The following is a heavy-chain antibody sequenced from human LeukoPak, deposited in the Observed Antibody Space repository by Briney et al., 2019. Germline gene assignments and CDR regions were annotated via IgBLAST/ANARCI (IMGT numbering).Heavy chain of an antibody. CDR3: ARMATTLTPDY. Sequence: SETLSLTCTVSGGSISSSSYYWGWIRQPPGKGLEWIGSIYYSGSTYYNPSLKSRVTISVDTSKNQFSLKLSSVTAADTAVYYCARMATTLTPDYWGQGTLVTVSS. CDR1: GGSISSSSYY. J-gene: IGHJ4*02. D-gene: IGHD5-24*01. V-gene: IGHV4-39*01. CDR2: IYYSGST.